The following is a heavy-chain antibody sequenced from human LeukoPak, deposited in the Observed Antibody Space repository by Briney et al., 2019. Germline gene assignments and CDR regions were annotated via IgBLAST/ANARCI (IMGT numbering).Heavy chain of an antibody. D-gene: IGHD4-17*01. V-gene: IGHV1-2*02. CDR3: ARDPQMVYGDYHMDV. J-gene: IGHJ6*03. Sequence: ASVKVSCKASGYTFTGYYMHWVRQAPGQGLEWMGWINPNSGGTNYAQKFQGRVTMTRDTSISTAYMELSRLRSDDTAVYYCARDPQMVYGDYHMDVWGKGTTVTVSS. CDR2: INPNSGGT. CDR1: GYTFTGYY.